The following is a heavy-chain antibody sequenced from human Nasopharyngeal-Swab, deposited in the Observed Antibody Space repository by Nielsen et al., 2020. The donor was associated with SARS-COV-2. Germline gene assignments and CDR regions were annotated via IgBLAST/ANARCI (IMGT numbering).Heavy chain of an antibody. CDR2: IIPILPIP. V-gene: IGHV1-69*10. J-gene: IGHJ6*03. CDR3: ARGGWLRKDYYYSYYYMDV. CDR1: GGSFSSYG. D-gene: IGHD5-24*01. Sequence: SVKVSCKTSGGSFSSYGISWFRQAPGQGLEWMGGIIPILPIPNYAQKFQDRVTITADKSTSTAYMELSSLRSEDTAAYYCARGGWLRKDYYYSYYYMDVGGKGTTVTVSS.